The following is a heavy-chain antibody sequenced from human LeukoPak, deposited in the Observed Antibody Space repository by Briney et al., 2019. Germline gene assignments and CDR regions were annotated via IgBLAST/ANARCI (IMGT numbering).Heavy chain of an antibody. D-gene: IGHD2-2*01. J-gene: IGHJ4*02. V-gene: IGHV4-39*01. Sequence: SETLSLTCTVSGGPVSNSNYYWGWIRQPPGKGLEWIGSIYYSGRTYYNPSLKSRVTISVDTSKNQFSLKLNFVTAADTAVYYCARHRLCSSRDFDYWGQGTLVTVSS. CDR2: IYYSGRT. CDR3: ARHRLCSSRDFDY. CDR1: GGPVSNSNYY.